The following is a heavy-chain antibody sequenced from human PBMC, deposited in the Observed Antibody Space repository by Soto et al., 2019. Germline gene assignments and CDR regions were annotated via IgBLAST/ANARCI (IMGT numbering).Heavy chain of an antibody. J-gene: IGHJ4*02. Sequence: SVKVSCKSSRYTFTTYALHWVRQAPGQRLEWMGGINAGDGNTKYSQNVQGRVTITRDTSASTAYMELSSLRSEDTAVYFCAKVTDSYDGGPFDYWGKGTPVPVSS. CDR3: AKVTDSYDGGPFDY. V-gene: IGHV1-3*01. CDR1: RYTFTTYA. CDR2: INAGDGNT. D-gene: IGHD3-16*01.